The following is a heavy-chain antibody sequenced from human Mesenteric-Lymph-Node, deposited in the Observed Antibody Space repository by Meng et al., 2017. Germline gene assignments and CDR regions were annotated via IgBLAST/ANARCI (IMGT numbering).Heavy chain of an antibody. J-gene: IGHJ4*02. CDR3: AREAYSSGWYGGNDY. Sequence: GQLPQSRPGPVKPPPTLSLSRAISGDSVSSNSAAWNWIRQSPSRGREWLGRTYYRSKWYNDYAVSVKSRITINPDTSKNQFSLQLNSVTPEDTAVYYCAREAYSSGWYGGNDYWGQGTLVTVSS. CDR2: TYYRSKWYN. V-gene: IGHV6-1*01. D-gene: IGHD6-19*01. CDR1: GDSVSSNSAA.